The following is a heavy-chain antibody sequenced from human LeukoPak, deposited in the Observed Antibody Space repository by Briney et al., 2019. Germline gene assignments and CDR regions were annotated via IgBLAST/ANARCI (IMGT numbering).Heavy chain of an antibody. CDR2: IYYSGST. CDR3: ARVKGVRFLEWLLKGGYYYMDV. J-gene: IGHJ6*03. CDR1: GGSISSYY. V-gene: IGHV4-59*01. Sequence: SETVSLTCTVSGGSISSYYWSWIRQPPGKGLEWIGYIYYSGSTNYNPSLKSRVTISVDTSKNQFSLKLSSVTAADTAVYYCARVKGVRFLEWLLKGGYYYMDVWGKGTTVTVSS. D-gene: IGHD3-3*01.